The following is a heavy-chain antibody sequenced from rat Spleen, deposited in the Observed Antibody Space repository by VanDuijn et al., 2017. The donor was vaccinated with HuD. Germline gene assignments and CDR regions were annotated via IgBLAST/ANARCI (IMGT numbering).Heavy chain of an antibody. CDR3: AKDREYYGYNSFDY. J-gene: IGHJ2*01. V-gene: IGHV5-31*01. D-gene: IGHD1-9*01. Sequence: EVQLVESGGGLVQPGRSLKLSCVASGFTFNNYWMTWIRQAPGRGLEWVASITNTGGGTYYPDSVKGRFTISRDNAKSTLYLQMNSLRSEDTATYYCAKDREYYGYNSFDYWGQGVMVTVSS. CDR1: GFTFNNYW. CDR2: ITNTGGGT.